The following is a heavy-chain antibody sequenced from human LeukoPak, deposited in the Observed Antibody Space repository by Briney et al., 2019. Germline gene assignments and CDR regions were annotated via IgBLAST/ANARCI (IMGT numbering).Heavy chain of an antibody. CDR3: ARGVPYGY. Sequence: SETLSLTCTVYGGSISSYWWSWIRQPPGKGLEWIGYMYYSGSTNYNPSLKSRVTISVDKSKNQFSLKLSSVTAADTAVYYCARGVPYGYWGQGTLVTVSS. J-gene: IGHJ4*02. V-gene: IGHV4-59*12. CDR2: MYYSGST. D-gene: IGHD5-18*01. CDR1: GGSISSYW.